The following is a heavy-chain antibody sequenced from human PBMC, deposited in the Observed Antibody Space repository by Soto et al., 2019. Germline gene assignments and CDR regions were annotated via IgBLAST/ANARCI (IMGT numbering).Heavy chain of an antibody. V-gene: IGHV1-18*01. CDR1: GYTFTSYG. D-gene: IGHD6-13*01. CDR2: ISAYNGNT. CDR3: ARDMAAAGTHYYYYYGMDV. Sequence: GASVKVSCKASGYTFTSYGISWVRQAPGQGLERIGWISAYNGNTNYAQKLQGRVTMTTDTSTSTVYMELRSLRSDDTAVYYCARDMAAAGTHYYYYYGMDVWGQGTTVTAP. J-gene: IGHJ6*02.